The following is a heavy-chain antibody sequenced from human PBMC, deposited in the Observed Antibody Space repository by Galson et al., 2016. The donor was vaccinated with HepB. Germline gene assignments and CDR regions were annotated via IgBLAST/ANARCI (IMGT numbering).Heavy chain of an antibody. V-gene: IGHV4-31*03. J-gene: IGHJ4*02. CDR2: VSSSGTT. Sequence: TLSLTCTVSGASISRGLYHWTWIRQRPGEGLEWVGYVSSSGTTNYNASLRGRIAMSVDTSKNEFSVTLTSVTAADTAVYYCATDSRYGDPGFFDHWGRGTLVTVSS. CDR1: GASISRGLYH. CDR3: ATDSRYGDPGFFDH. D-gene: IGHD4-17*01.